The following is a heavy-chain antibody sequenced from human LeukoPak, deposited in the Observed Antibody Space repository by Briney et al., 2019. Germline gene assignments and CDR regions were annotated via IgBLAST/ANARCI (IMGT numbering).Heavy chain of an antibody. CDR3: ARGLGPMSPSLVY. V-gene: IGHV4-34*01. Sequence: PSETLSLTCAVSGESFSYNYWTWVRHPPGKGLEWIGDINHSGRVNYRPSLKSRVTISVDTSKSQFSLKLSAVTAADTAVYYCARGLGPMSPSLVYWGQGSLVTVSS. CDR2: INHSGRV. J-gene: IGHJ4*02. D-gene: IGHD3-22*01. CDR1: GESFSYNY.